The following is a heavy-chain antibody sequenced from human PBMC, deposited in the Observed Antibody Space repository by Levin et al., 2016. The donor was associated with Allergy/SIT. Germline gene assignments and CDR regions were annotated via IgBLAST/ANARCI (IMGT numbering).Heavy chain of an antibody. V-gene: IGHV1-18*01. Sequence: WVRQAPGQGLEWMGWISAYNGNTNYAQRLQGRVTMTTDTSTSTAYMELRSLRSDDTAVYYCARRGYSGYDPFGQGTLVTVSS. J-gene: IGHJ5*02. CDR2: ISAYNGNT. D-gene: IGHD5-12*01. CDR3: ARRGYSGYDP.